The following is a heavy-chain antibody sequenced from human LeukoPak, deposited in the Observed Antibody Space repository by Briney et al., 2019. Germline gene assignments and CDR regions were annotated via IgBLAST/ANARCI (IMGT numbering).Heavy chain of an antibody. Sequence: ASVKVSCKASGGTFSSYAISWVRQAPGQGLEWMGRIIPIFGTANYAQKFQGRVTITTDESTSTAYMELRSLRSDDTAVYYCARIYTVGANGWPAFDIWGQGTMVTVSS. CDR2: IIPIFGTA. CDR1: GGTFSSYA. J-gene: IGHJ3*02. D-gene: IGHD1-26*01. CDR3: ARIYTVGANGWPAFDI. V-gene: IGHV1-69*05.